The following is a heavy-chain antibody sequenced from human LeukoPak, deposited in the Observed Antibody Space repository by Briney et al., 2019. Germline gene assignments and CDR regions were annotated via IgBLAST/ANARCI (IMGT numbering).Heavy chain of an antibody. CDR2: IIPIFGTA. J-gene: IGHJ4*02. D-gene: IGHD3-3*01. CDR1: GGTFSSYA. Sequence: ASVKVSCKASGGTFSSYAISWVRQAPGQGLEWMGGIIPIFGTANYAQKFQGRVTITADESTSTAYMELSSLRSEDTAVYYCAAWPLRFLEWHTDYWGQGTLVTVSS. CDR3: AAWPLRFLEWHTDY. V-gene: IGHV1-69*13.